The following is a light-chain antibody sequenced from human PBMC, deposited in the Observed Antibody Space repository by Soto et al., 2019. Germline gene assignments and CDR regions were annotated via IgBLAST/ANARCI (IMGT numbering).Light chain of an antibody. CDR1: QSVSSSY. CDR2: GAS. Sequence: EIVLTQSPGTLSLSPGERATLSCRASQSVSSSYLAWYQQKPGQAPRLLIYGASSRATGIPDRFSGSGSGTDFTLTISRLEPEDFEVYYCQQYGSSSLNFGGGTKVEIK. V-gene: IGKV3-20*01. J-gene: IGKJ4*01. CDR3: QQYGSSSLN.